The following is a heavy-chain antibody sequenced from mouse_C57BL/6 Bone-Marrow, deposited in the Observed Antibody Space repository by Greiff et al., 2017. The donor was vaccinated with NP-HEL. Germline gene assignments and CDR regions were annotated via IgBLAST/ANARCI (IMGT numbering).Heavy chain of an antibody. J-gene: IGHJ1*03. D-gene: IGHD2-5*01. CDR1: GFSLTSYG. V-gene: IGHV2-2*01. CDR3: ARTYYSIYWYFDV. CDR2: IWSGGST. Sequence: QVQLKESEPGLVQPSQSLSITCTVSGFSLTSYGVHWVRQSPGKGLEWLGVIWSGGSTDYNAAFISRLSISKDNSKSQVFFKMNSLQADDTAIYYCARTYYSIYWYFDVWGTGTTVTVSS.